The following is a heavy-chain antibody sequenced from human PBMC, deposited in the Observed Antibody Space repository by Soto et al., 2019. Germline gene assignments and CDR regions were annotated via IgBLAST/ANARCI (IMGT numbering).Heavy chain of an antibody. D-gene: IGHD1-26*01. CDR1: GFTFSYYS. V-gene: IGHV3-21*04. CDR3: ASDRFRGTYYLRGVTYFFEE. J-gene: IGHJ4*02. CDR2: ISSSTTYI. Sequence: GGSLRLSCAASGFTFSYYSMTWVRQSPGRGLEWVSSISSSTTYISYADSVRGRFTISRDNAKNSLYLQMNSLRAEDTAVYYCASDRFRGTYYLRGVTYFFEEWGQGAPVTVSS.